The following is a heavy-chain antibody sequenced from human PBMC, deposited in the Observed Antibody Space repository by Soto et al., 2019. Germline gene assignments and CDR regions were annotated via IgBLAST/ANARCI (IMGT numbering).Heavy chain of an antibody. Sequence: PSETLSLTCSVSGGSVSNKTYYWSWIRQPPGKRLEWIGYVYYSGTTNYNPSLKSRVTISVDLSKNQFSLRLSSVTTADTALYYCARTTAVPNTLRSRYFFDFWGQGTLVTVSS. CDR1: GGSVSNKTYY. CDR2: VYYSGTT. J-gene: IGHJ4*02. D-gene: IGHD4-17*01. V-gene: IGHV4-61*01. CDR3: ARTTAVPNTLRSRYFFDF.